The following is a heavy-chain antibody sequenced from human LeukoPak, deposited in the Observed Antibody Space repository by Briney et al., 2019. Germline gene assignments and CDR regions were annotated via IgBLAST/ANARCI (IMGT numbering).Heavy chain of an antibody. J-gene: IGHJ6*03. D-gene: IGHD6-25*01. CDR1: GFTFSSYT. V-gene: IGHV3-48*01. CDR3: ARSAAGGSYYYYMDV. CDR2: IGTSSTTI. Sequence: GGSLRLSCAASGFTFSSYTMNWVRQPPGKGLEWVSNIGTSSTTIYYADSVKGRFTISRDNAKNSLYLQMNSLRADDTAVYYCARSAAGGSYYYYMDVWGKGTTVPV.